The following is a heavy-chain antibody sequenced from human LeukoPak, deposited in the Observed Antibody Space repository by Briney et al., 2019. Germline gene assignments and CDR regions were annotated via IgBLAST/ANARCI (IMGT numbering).Heavy chain of an antibody. D-gene: IGHD3-10*01. CDR1: GFTFSSYG. V-gene: IGHV3-30*02. J-gene: IGHJ4*02. CDR3: ARGHGSGSYYPLQFDY. Sequence: GGSLRLSCVASGFTFSSYGMHWVRQAPGKGLESVAFIRYDGSNKYYADSVEGRFTISRDNSKNTLYLQMNSLRAEDTAVYYCARGHGSGSYYPLQFDYWGQGILVTVSS. CDR2: IRYDGSNK.